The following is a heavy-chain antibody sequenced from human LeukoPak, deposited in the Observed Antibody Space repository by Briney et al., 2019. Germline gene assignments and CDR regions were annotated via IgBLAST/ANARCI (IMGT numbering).Heavy chain of an antibody. V-gene: IGHV4-59*13. D-gene: IGHD4-17*01. J-gene: IGHJ4*02. CDR1: GGSFSGYY. CDR2: IFYSGST. Sequence: SETLSLTCTVSGGSFSGYYWSWIRQPPGKGLEYIGYIFYSGSTNYNPSLKSRVTISVDTSKNQFSLNLSSVTAADTAVYYCARDYAHDYGTYFDYWGQGTLVTVSS. CDR3: ARDYAHDYGTYFDY.